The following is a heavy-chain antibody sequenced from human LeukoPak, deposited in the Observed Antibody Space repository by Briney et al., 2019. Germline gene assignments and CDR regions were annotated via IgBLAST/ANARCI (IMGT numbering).Heavy chain of an antibody. CDR1: GYTLTELS. V-gene: IGHV1-18*01. J-gene: IGHJ5*02. D-gene: IGHD6-19*01. Sequence: ASVKVSCKVSGYTLTELSMHWVRQAPGQGLEWMGWISAYNGNTNYAQKLQGRVTMTTDTSTSTAYMELRSLRSDDTAVYYCARVSRQWLGYNWFDPWGQGTLVTVSS. CDR3: ARVSRQWLGYNWFDP. CDR2: ISAYNGNT.